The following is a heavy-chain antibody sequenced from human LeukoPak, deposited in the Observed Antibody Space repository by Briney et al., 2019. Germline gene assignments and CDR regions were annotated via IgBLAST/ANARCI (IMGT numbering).Heavy chain of an antibody. CDR1: GGSFSGYY. CDR2: ISHSGST. J-gene: IGHJ6*02. CDR3: AGPYYFFGMDV. V-gene: IGHV4-34*01. Sequence: PSETLSLTCAVYGGSFSGYYWSWLRQPPGKGLEWLGEISHSGSTNYNPSLKRRVTISVDTSNNQFSLKLSSVTAADTAVYYFAGPYYFFGMDVWGQGTTVTVSS.